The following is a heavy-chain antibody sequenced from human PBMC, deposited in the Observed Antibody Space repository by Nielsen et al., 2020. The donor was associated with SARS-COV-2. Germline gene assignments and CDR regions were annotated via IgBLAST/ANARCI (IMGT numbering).Heavy chain of an antibody. Sequence: GGSLRLSFAASGFTFDDYAIHWVRQAPGQGLEWVSGISWNSGSIGYADSVKGRFTISRDNAKNSLYLQMNSLRAEDTALYHCARRIDYGEYFNWFDPWGQGTLVTVSS. V-gene: IGHV3-9*01. CDR1: GFTFDDYA. CDR2: ISWNSGSI. CDR3: ARRIDYGEYFNWFDP. J-gene: IGHJ5*02. D-gene: IGHD4-17*01.